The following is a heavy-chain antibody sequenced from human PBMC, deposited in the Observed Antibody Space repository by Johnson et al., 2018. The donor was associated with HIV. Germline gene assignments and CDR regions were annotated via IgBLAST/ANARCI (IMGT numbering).Heavy chain of an antibody. CDR3: ATDAFDM. CDR2: INWNGGST. J-gene: IGHJ3*02. Sequence: VQLVESGGGLVQPGGSLRLSCAASGFTVSCNYLSWVRQAPGKVLEWVSGINWNGGSTGYADAVKGRFTISRDNDKNSLYLQMNSLRTEDTAVYYCATDAFDMWGRGTMVTVSS. V-gene: IGHV3-20*04. CDR1: GFTVSCNY.